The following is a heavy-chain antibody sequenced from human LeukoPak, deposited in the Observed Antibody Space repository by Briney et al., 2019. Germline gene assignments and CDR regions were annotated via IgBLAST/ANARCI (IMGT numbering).Heavy chain of an antibody. J-gene: IGHJ4*01. Sequence: GGSLRLSCAASGFTFSSYAMSWVRQAPGKGLEWVSAISGSGGSAFYADSVKGRFTISRDNSKNTLYLQMNSLRAEDTAVYYCAQAQSSGWYAFDYWGPGSLVTFSS. CDR1: GFTFSSYA. V-gene: IGHV3-23*01. CDR2: ISGSGGSA. CDR3: AQAQSSGWYAFDY. D-gene: IGHD6-13*01.